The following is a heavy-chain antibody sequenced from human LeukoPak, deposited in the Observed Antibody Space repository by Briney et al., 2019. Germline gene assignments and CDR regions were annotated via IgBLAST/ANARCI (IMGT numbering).Heavy chain of an antibody. Sequence: GGSLRLSCAASGFTSGNAWMSWVRQAPGKGLEWVSVIYSGGSTYYADSVKGRFTISRDNSKNTMYLQMNSLRAEDTAVYYCARGRLLVGWVYWGQGTLVTVSS. J-gene: IGHJ4*02. V-gene: IGHV3-53*01. CDR1: GFTSGNAW. CDR2: IYSGGST. CDR3: ARGRLLVGWVY. D-gene: IGHD3-22*01.